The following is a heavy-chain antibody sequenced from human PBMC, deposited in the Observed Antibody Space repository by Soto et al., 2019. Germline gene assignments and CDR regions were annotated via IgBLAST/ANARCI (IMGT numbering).Heavy chain of an antibody. J-gene: IGHJ6*03. CDR1: GFTFSSYS. CDR3: AREYYDFWSGFYYMDV. Sequence: PGGSLRLSCAASGFTFSSYSMNWVRQAPGKGLEWVSYISSSSTTIYHADSVKGRFTISRDNAKNSLYLQMNSLRAEDTAVYYCAREYYDFWSGFYYMDVWGKGTTVTVSS. V-gene: IGHV3-48*01. D-gene: IGHD3-3*01. CDR2: ISSSSTTI.